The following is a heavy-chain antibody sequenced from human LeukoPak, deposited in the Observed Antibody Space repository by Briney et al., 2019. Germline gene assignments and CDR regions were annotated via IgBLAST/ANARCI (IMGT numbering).Heavy chain of an antibody. Sequence: ASVKVSSKASGYTFTIYDINWVRPAPGQGVERMGRMKPNSGNTGYTQKFQGRVTMTRNTSISTAYMELSSLRSEDTAVYDCARGRKTATDYWGQGTLVTVSS. J-gene: IGHJ4*02. CDR2: MKPNSGNT. V-gene: IGHV1-8*01. D-gene: IGHD1-14*01. CDR3: ARGRKTATDY. CDR1: GYTFTIYD.